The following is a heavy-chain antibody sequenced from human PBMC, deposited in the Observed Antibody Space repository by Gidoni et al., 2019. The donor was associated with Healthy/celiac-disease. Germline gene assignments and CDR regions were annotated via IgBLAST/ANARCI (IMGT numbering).Heavy chain of an antibody. J-gene: IGHJ5*02. CDR2: IYPGDSDT. CDR3: ARMDTYYYDSSGYYNWFDP. D-gene: IGHD3-22*01. CDR1: GYSFTSYW. Sequence: EVQLVQSGAEVKKPGESLKISCKGSGYSFTSYWIGWVRQMPGKGLEWMGIIYPGDSDTRYSPSFQGQVTISADKSISTAYLQWSSLKASDTAMYYCARMDTYYYDSSGYYNWFDPWGQGTLVTVSS. V-gene: IGHV5-51*03.